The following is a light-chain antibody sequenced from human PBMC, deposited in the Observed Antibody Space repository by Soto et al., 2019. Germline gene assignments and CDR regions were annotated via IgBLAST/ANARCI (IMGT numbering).Light chain of an antibody. J-gene: IGLJ1*01. Sequence: QLVLTQSPSASASLGASVKFTCTLSSGHSSYAIAWHQQQPEKGPRYLMKLNSDGSHSKGDGIPDRFSGSSSGAERYLTISSLQSEDEADYYCQTWGTGSHVFGTGTKVTVL. CDR3: QTWGTGSHV. CDR2: LNSDGSH. CDR1: SGHSSYA. V-gene: IGLV4-69*01.